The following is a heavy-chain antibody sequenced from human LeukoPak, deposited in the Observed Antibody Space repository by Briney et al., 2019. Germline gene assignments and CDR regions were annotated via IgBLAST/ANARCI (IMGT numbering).Heavy chain of an antibody. CDR2: ISAYNGNT. J-gene: IGHJ4*02. V-gene: IGHV1-18*01. Sequence: ASVKVSCKASGYTFTSYGICWVRQAPGQGLEWMGWISAYNGNTNYAQKLQGRVTMTTDTSTSTAYMELRSLRSDDTAVYYCARAGLIQLWAWGNFDYWGQGTLVTVSS. CDR1: GYTFTSYG. CDR3: ARAGLIQLWAWGNFDY. D-gene: IGHD5-18*01.